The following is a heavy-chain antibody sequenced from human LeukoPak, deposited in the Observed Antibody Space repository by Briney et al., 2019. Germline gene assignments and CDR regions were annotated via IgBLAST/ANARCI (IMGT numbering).Heavy chain of an antibody. D-gene: IGHD3-10*01. CDR3: AKGNYYGSGVFYYYYMDV. CDR2: INPNSGGT. J-gene: IGHJ6*03. Sequence: ASVKVSCKASGYTFTGYYMHWVRQAPGQGLEWMGWINPNSGGTNYARKFQGRVTMTRDTSISTAYMELSRLRSDDTAVYYCAKGNYYGSGVFYYYYMDVWGKGTTVTISS. CDR1: GYTFTGYY. V-gene: IGHV1-2*02.